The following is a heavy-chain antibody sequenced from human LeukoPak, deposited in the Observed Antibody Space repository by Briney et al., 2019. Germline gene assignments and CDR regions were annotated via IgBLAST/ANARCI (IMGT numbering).Heavy chain of an antibody. D-gene: IGHD1-26*01. CDR1: GFTFSSYA. Sequence: GGSLRLSCAASGFTFSSYAMSWVRQAPGKGLEWVSAISGSTGSTYYADSVKGRFTISRDNSKNTLYLQMKSLRAEDTAVYYCAKDGERGSYSYFDYWGQGNLATVSS. V-gene: IGHV3-23*01. CDR3: AKDGERGSYSYFDY. CDR2: ISGSTGST. J-gene: IGHJ4*02.